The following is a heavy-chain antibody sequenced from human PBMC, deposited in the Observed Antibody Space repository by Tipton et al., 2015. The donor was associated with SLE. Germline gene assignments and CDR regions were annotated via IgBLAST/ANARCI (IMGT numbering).Heavy chain of an antibody. CDR2: IYRSGST. D-gene: IGHD2-21*02. CDR1: GGSISNYY. J-gene: IGHJ4*02. V-gene: IGHV4-4*07. Sequence: TLSLTCSVSGGSISNYYWSWIRQPAGKGLEWIGRIYRSGSTDYNTSLKSRVTMSVDTSRNRFSLKLTSVTAADAAVYYCAREGDRDYFYFWGQGMLVTVSS. CDR3: AREGDRDYFYF.